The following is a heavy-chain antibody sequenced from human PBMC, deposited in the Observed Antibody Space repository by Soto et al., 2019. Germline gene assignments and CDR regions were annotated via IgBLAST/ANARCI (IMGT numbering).Heavy chain of an antibody. CDR1: GFTFSNFW. CDR2: IYSDGSGT. Sequence: LRLSCAASGFTFSNFWMHWVRQAPGKGLVWVSRIYSDGSGTMYADSVKGRFTISRDNAKSTLYLQMNSLRAEDTAVYYCATLNSFGSDYWGRGTLVTVSS. D-gene: IGHD5-18*01. V-gene: IGHV3-74*03. CDR3: ATLNSFGSDY. J-gene: IGHJ4*02.